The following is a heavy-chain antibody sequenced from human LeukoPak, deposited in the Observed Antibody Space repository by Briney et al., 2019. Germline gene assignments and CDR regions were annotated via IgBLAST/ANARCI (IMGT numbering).Heavy chain of an antibody. D-gene: IGHD6-6*01. Sequence: GGSLRLSCAASGFTFSSYWMHWVRQAPGKGLVWVSRINSDGSSTSYADSVKGRFTISRDNAKNTLYLQMNSLRAEGTAVYYCEAARPGDPFDYWGQGTLVTVSS. V-gene: IGHV3-74*01. J-gene: IGHJ4*02. CDR1: GFTFSSYW. CDR3: EAARPGDPFDY. CDR2: INSDGSST.